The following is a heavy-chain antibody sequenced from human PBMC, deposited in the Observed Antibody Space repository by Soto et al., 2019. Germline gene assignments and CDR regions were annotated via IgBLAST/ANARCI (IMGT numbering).Heavy chain of an antibody. CDR2: ISYDGSNK. J-gene: IGHJ6*02. V-gene: IGHV3-30-3*01. Sequence: GGSLRLSCAASGFTFSSYAMHWVRQAPGKGLEWVAVISYDGSNKYYADSVKGRFTISRDNSKNTLYLQMNSLRAEDTAVYYCARDFLGIAVAGADYYGMDVWGQGTTVTVSS. D-gene: IGHD6-19*01. CDR3: ARDFLGIAVAGADYYGMDV. CDR1: GFTFSSYA.